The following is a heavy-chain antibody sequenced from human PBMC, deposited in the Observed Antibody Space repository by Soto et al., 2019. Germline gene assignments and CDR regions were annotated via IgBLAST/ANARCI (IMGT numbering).Heavy chain of an antibody. J-gene: IGHJ6*02. CDR3: AIGAYYHILNGYYDRGFYYGMDV. CDR1: GFTFSRYV. D-gene: IGHD3-9*01. CDR2: ISYDGSSR. Sequence: QVQLVESGGGVVQPGRSLRLSCAASGFTFSRYVMHWVRQAPGKGLEWVAIISYDGSSRYYADSVKGRFTISRDNYKNTLYLRVNSLRAEDTAVFYCAIGAYYHILNGYYDRGFYYGMDVWGQGTTVTVSS. V-gene: IGHV3-30-3*01.